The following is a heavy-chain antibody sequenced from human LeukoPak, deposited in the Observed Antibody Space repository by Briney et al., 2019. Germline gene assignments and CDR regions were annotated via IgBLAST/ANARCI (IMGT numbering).Heavy chain of an antibody. V-gene: IGHV4-59*01. J-gene: IGHJ4*02. CDR1: GGSISSYY. D-gene: IGHD2-15*01. CDR3: ARGHHSLGYCIVGYCSGGSWSEFDY. Sequence: SETLSLTCTVSGGSISSYYWSWIRQPPGKGLEWIGYIYFSGSTNYNPSLKSRVTISVDTSRNQFSLQLSSVTAADTAVYYCARGHHSLGYCIVGYCSGGSWSEFDYWGQGTLVTVSS. CDR2: IYFSGST.